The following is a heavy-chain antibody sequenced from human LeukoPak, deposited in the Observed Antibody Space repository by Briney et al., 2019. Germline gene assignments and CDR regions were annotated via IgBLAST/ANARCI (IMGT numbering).Heavy chain of an antibody. V-gene: IGHV1-18*01. J-gene: IGHJ5*02. Sequence: ASVKVSCKASGYTFTNYGISWVRQAPGQGFEWMGWISAYNGNSIYAQKLQGRVTVTTDTSTSTAYMELRSLRSDDTAVYYCARGYGDYVVFTFDAWGQGTLVTVSS. CDR2: ISAYNGNS. CDR3: ARGYGDYVVFTFDA. CDR1: GYTFTNYG. D-gene: IGHD4-17*01.